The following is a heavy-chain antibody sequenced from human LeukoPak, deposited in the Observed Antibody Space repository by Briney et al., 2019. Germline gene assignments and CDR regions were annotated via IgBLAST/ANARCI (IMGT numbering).Heavy chain of an antibody. J-gene: IGHJ3*02. CDR2: INPNSRGT. CDR3: ARDLDYYGSGSFFNI. CDR1: GYTFTAYS. V-gene: IGHV1-2*02. D-gene: IGHD3-10*01. Sequence: GSSVGVSCKASGYTFTAYSMHWVRQAPGQGLEWMGWINPNSRGTNYAQKFQGRVTMTRDTSITTAYMELSRLRSDDTAVYYCARDLDYYGSGSFFNIWGKGTMVTVSS.